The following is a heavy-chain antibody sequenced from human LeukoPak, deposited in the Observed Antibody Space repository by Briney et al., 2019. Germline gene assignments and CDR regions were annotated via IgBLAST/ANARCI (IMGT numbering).Heavy chain of an antibody. CDR1: GGSISSSSYY. CDR3: ARTIAARGGYFDY. D-gene: IGHD6-6*01. CDR2: IYYSGST. J-gene: IGHJ4*02. V-gene: IGHV4-39*01. Sequence: SETLSLTCTVSGGSISSSSYYWGWIRQPPGKGLEWIGSIYYSGSTYYNPSLKSRVTISVDTSKNQFSLKLSSVTAADTAVHYCARTIAARGGYFDYWGQETLVTVPS.